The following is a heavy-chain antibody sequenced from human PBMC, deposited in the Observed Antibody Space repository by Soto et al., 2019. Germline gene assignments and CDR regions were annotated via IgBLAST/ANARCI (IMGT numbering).Heavy chain of an antibody. Sequence: QVQLVQSGAEVKKPGSSVKVSCKASGGTFSSYTISWVRQAPGQGLEWMGGIIPIFNAAKYAPKLEGRLTITADESTSTAYMELSSLRSEDTAVYYCARDGGGNALAYWGQRTLVIVSS. CDR2: IIPIFNAA. V-gene: IGHV1-69*01. CDR1: GGTFSSYT. CDR3: ARDGGGNALAY. D-gene: IGHD2-15*01. J-gene: IGHJ4*02.